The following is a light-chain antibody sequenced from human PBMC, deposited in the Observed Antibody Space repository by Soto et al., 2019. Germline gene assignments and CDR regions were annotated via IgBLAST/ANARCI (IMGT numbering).Light chain of an antibody. V-gene: IGKV3-20*01. Sequence: EIVLTQSPGTLSLSPGERATLSCRASQTVSSSYLAWYQQKPGQAPRLLIYGASSRASGIPDRFSGSGPGTDFTLTISRLESEDSAVYYCQQYGSSRTFGQGTKVEIK. CDR2: GAS. CDR3: QQYGSSRT. J-gene: IGKJ1*01. CDR1: QTVSSSY.